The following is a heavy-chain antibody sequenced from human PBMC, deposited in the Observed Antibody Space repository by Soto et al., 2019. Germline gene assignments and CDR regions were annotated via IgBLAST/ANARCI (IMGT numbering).Heavy chain of an antibody. CDR3: AKDNLAPYSKGWAIRFDP. J-gene: IGHJ5*02. V-gene: IGHV3-23*01. D-gene: IGHD6-19*01. CDR1: GFTFSSYA. Sequence: DVHLLESGGGLVQPGGSLRLSCAASGFTFSSYAMGWVRQAPGGGLEWVSSIGGSGSYTYYADSVKGRFTISRDNFKSTLYLQMNSLRAEDTAVYYCAKDNLAPYSKGWAIRFDPWGQGTLVTVSS. CDR2: IGGSGSYT.